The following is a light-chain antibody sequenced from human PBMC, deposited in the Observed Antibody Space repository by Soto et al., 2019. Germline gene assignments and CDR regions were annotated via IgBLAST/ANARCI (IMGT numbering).Light chain of an antibody. J-gene: IGKJ1*01. V-gene: IGKV1-9*01. CDR2: AAS. CDR1: QGISSY. CDR3: QHYNSYSEA. Sequence: DIQLTQSPSFLSASVGDRVTITCRASQGISSYLAWYQQKPGKAPKLLIYAASTLQSGVPSRFSGSGSGTEFILTISSLQPDDFATYYCQHYNSYSEAFGQGTKVDIK.